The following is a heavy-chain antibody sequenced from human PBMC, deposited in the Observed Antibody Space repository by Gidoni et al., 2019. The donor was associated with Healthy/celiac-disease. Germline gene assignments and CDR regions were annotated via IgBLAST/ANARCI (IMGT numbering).Heavy chain of an antibody. CDR2: IYYSGST. V-gene: IGHV4-61*01. Sequence: QVQLQESGPGLVKPSENLSLTCTVSGGYVSSGSYYWSWIRQPPGKGLEWIGYIYYSGSTNYNPSLKSRVTISVDTSKNQFSLKLSSVTAADTAVYYCASWGTRIFGMDVWGQGTTVTVSS. D-gene: IGHD3-16*01. CDR1: GGYVSSGSYY. CDR3: ASWGTRIFGMDV. J-gene: IGHJ6*02.